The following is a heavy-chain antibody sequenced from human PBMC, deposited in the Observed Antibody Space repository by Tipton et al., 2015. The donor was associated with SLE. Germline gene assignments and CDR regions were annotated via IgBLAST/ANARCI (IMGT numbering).Heavy chain of an antibody. J-gene: IGHJ6*02. CDR3: ARDHSSSWYWTPTSYYYYGMDV. V-gene: IGHV3-7*04. CDR1: GFTFSSYW. D-gene: IGHD6-13*01. Sequence: SLRLSCEASGFTFSSYWMSWVRQAPGKGLEWVANIKKDGSEKYYVDSVKGRFTISRDNAKNSLYLQMNSLRAEDTAVYYCARDHSSSWYWTPTSYYYYGMDVWGQGTTVTVSS. CDR2: IKKDGSEK.